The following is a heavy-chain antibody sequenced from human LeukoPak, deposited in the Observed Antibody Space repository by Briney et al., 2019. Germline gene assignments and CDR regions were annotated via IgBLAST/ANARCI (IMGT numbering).Heavy chain of an antibody. CDR3: AREVAAAGTDDY. J-gene: IGHJ4*02. CDR1: GGTFSSYA. D-gene: IGHD6-13*01. Sequence: SVKVSCKASGGTFSSYAISWVRQAPGQGLEWMGRIVPILGIANYAQKFQGRVTITADKSTSTAYMELSSLRSEDTAVYYCAREVAAAGTDDYWGQGTLVTVSS. CDR2: IVPILGIA. V-gene: IGHV1-69*04.